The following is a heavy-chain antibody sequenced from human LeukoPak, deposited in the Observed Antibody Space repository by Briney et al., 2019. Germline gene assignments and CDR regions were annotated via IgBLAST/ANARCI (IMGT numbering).Heavy chain of an antibody. Sequence: PSETLSLTCAVYGGSFSGYYWSWIRQPPGKGLEWIGEINHSGSTNYNPSLKSRVTISVDTSKNQFSLKLSSVTAADTAVYYCARHRMYSSSTPWIWGQGTMVTVSS. CDR2: INHSGST. CDR1: GGSFSGYY. CDR3: ARHRMYSSSTPWI. D-gene: IGHD6-6*01. J-gene: IGHJ3*02. V-gene: IGHV4-34*01.